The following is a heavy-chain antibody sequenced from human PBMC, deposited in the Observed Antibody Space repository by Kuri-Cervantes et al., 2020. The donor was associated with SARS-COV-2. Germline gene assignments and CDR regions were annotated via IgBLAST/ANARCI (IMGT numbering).Heavy chain of an antibody. CDR2: IYYSGST. CDR3: ARGPLFDDFGLST. CDR1: GGSISSGDYY. V-gene: IGHV4-30-4*08. D-gene: IGHD3/OR15-3a*01. J-gene: IGHJ5*02. Sequence: LRLSCTVSGGSISSGDYYWSWIRQPPGKGLEWIGYIYYSGSTYYNPSLKSRVTISVDTSKNQFSLKLSSVTAADTAVYYCARGPLFDDFGLSTWGQGTLVTDSS.